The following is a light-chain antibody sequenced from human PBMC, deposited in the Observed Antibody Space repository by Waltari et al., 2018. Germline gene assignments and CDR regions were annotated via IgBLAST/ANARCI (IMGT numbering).Light chain of an antibody. CDR1: QRLLHTNGYNY. CDR3: MQALEILFT. V-gene: IGKV2-28*01. J-gene: IGKJ3*01. CDR2: LGS. Sequence: DIVMTQSPLSLPVTPGEPASISCRSSQRLLHTNGYNYLEWYLQKPGQSPQLLIYLGSTRASGVPDRFSGSGSGTNFTLKISRVEAEDVGVYYCMQALEILFTFGPGTKVDVK.